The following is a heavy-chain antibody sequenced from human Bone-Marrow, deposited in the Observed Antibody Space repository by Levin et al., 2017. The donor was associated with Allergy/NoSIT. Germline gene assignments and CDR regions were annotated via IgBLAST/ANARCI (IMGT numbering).Heavy chain of an antibody. V-gene: IGHV3-73*01. D-gene: IGHD2-8*01. CDR3: TRHVETADPERDCSNGVCYTDY. CDR1: GFTFSGSA. Sequence: GESLKISCAASGFTFSGSAMYWVRQASGKGLEWVGRIRSKANNYATEYAASVKGRFTISRDDSENTAYLQMDSLKIEDTAVYFCTRHVETADPERDCSNGVCYTDYWGQGTLVTVSS. CDR2: IRSKANNYAT. J-gene: IGHJ4*02.